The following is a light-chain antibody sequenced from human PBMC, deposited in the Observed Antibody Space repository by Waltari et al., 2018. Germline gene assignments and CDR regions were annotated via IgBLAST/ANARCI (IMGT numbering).Light chain of an antibody. CDR3: CSYAGSSYV. CDR2: EGS. Sequence: QSALTQPASVSGSPGQSITISCTGTTRYVGSYNLVSWYQQHPGKAPNLMIYEGSKRPSGVSNRFSGSRSGNTASLTISGLQAEDEADYYCCSYAGSSYVFGTGTKVTVL. CDR1: TRYVGSYNL. J-gene: IGLJ1*01. V-gene: IGLV2-23*01.